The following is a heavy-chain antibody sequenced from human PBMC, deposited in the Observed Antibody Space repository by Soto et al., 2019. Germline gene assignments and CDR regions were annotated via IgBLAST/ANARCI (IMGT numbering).Heavy chain of an antibody. CDR2: ISAYNGNT. V-gene: IGHV1-18*04. Sequence: QVQLVQSGVEVKKPGASVKVSCKASGYTFPNYGINWVRQAPGQGLEWMGWISAYNGNTDYAQKLQGRVTMTTDTSSTTAYVAVTNLRSDGTAVYYCARDVIPYCASDCYPAYFHHWGQGTLVIVSS. CDR1: GYTFPNYG. J-gene: IGHJ1*01. D-gene: IGHD2-21*02. CDR3: ARDVIPYCASDCYPAYFHH.